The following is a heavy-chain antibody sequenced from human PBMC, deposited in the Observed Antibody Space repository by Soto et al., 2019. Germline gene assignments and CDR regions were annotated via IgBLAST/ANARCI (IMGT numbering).Heavy chain of an antibody. CDR3: AVGFGRGTYYYGSGRYYYYYMDV. V-gene: IGHV1-58*02. D-gene: IGHD3-10*01. J-gene: IGHJ6*03. Sequence: SVKVSCKASGFTFTSSAMQWVRQARGQRLEWIGWIVVGSGNTNNAQKIQERVTITRDMSTSTANKELSSLRSEDTTVYYCAVGFGRGTYYYGSGRYYYYYMDVWGKGTTVTVS. CDR2: IVVGSGNT. CDR1: GFTFTSSA.